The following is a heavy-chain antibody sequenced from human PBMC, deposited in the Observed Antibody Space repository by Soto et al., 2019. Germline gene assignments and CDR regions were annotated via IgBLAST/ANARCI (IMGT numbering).Heavy chain of an antibody. V-gene: IGHV3-30*18. J-gene: IGHJ4*02. CDR3: AKDADRWAVAGTIPFDY. D-gene: IGHD6-19*01. CDR1: GFTFSSYG. Sequence: QVQLVESGGGVVQPGRSLRLFCAASGFTFSSYGMHWVRQAPGKGLEWVAVISYDGSNKYYADSVKGRFTISRDNSKNTLYLQMNSLRAEDTAVYYCAKDADRWAVAGTIPFDYWGQGTLVTVSS. CDR2: ISYDGSNK.